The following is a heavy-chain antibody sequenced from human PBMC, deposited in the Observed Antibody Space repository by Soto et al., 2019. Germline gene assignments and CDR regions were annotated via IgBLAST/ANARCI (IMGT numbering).Heavy chain of an antibody. J-gene: IGHJ2*01. Sequence: QVQLVESGGGVVQPGRSLRLSCAASGFTFSSYAMHWVRQAPGKGLEWVAVISYDGSNKYYADSVKGRFTISRDNSKNRLFLQMNCLRAEDTAVYYCARPLWRDDYNWGYFDLWGRGTLVTVSS. CDR1: GFTFSSYA. CDR3: ARPLWRDDYNWGYFDL. V-gene: IGHV3-30-3*01. D-gene: IGHD4-4*01. CDR2: ISYDGSNK.